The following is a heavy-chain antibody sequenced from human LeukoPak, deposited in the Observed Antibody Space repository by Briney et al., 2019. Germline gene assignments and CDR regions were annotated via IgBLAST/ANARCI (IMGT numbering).Heavy chain of an antibody. Sequence: SSQTLSLTCTVSGGSISSSSYYWGWIRQPPGKGLEWIGSIYYSGSTYYNPSLKSRVTISVDTSKNQFSLKLSSVTAADTAVYYCASINIAAADPPGYFQHWGQGTLVTVSS. CDR2: IYYSGST. J-gene: IGHJ1*01. D-gene: IGHD6-25*01. V-gene: IGHV4-39*01. CDR3: ASINIAAADPPGYFQH. CDR1: GGSISSSSYY.